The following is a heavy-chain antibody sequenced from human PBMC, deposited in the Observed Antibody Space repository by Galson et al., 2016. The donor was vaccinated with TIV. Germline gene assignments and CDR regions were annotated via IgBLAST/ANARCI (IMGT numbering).Heavy chain of an antibody. CDR2: FDPKTGET. J-gene: IGHJ4*02. V-gene: IGHV1-24*01. D-gene: IGHD3-22*01. Sequence: SVKVSCKASGYSVSELSMHWVRQAAGKGLEWMGGFDPKTGETVYAQKFQGRVTMTEDTYTDTAYMEPTSLRSEDTAVYYCATDLVYYYDSSGYSWGQGTLVTVSA. CDR1: GYSVSELS. CDR3: ATDLVYYYDSSGYS.